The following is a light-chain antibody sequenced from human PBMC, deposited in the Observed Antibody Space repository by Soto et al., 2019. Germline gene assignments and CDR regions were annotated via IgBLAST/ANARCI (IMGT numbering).Light chain of an antibody. CDR1: SGSVSTTYY. V-gene: IGLV8-61*01. Sequence: QTVVTQEPSFSVSPGGTVTLTCGLTSGSVSTTYYPSWYQQTPGQAPRTLIYSTNIRSSGVPDRFSGSILGNKAALTITGAQADDESDYHCMLYMGCGLVVFGGGTKLTVL. CDR3: MLYMGCGLVV. CDR2: STN. J-gene: IGLJ2*01.